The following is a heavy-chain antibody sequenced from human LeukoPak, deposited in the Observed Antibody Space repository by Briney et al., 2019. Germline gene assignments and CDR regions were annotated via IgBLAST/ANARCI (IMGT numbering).Heavy chain of an antibody. V-gene: IGHV5-51*01. CDR1: GYSFTSYW. J-gene: IGHJ6*02. Sequence: GKSLKISCKGSGYSFTSYWIGWVRQMPGKGLEWMGIIYPGNSDTRYNPSFQGQVTISADKSITTAYLQWSSLKASDTAMYYCARRDSSGSSPYYYYGMDVWGQGTTVTVSS. CDR3: ARRDSSGSSPYYYYGMDV. CDR2: IYPGNSDT. D-gene: IGHD3-22*01.